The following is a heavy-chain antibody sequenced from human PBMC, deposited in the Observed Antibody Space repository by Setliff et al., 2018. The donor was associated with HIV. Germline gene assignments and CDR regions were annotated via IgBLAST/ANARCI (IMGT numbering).Heavy chain of an antibody. CDR2: IYYSGNT. Sequence: SETLSLTCTVSGGSIINNFWSWIRLPPGKGLEYIGYIYYSGNTDYNPPLKSRVTISVDRSKNQFSLKLNSVTAADTAVYYCARSPGVDTNMAFDYWGQGMLVTVSS. J-gene: IGHJ4*02. D-gene: IGHD5-18*01. CDR3: ARSPGVDTNMAFDY. CDR1: GGSIINNF. V-gene: IGHV4-59*01.